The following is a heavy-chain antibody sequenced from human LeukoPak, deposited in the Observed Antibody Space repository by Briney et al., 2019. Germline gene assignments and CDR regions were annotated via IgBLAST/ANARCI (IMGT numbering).Heavy chain of an antibody. CDR2: VDPEDGET. Sequence: ATVKISCKVYGYTFTDYYMHWVQQAPGKGLEWMGLVDPEDGETIYAEKFQGRVTITADTSTDTAYMELSSLRSEDTAVYYCATNPRYCSGTSCYFPWGQGTLVTVSS. V-gene: IGHV1-69-2*01. J-gene: IGHJ5*02. CDR1: GYTFTDYY. CDR3: ATNPRYCSGTSCYFP. D-gene: IGHD2-2*01.